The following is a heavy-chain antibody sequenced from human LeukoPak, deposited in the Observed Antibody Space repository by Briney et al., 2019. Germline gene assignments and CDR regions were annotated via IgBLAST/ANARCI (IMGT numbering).Heavy chain of an antibody. J-gene: IGHJ5*02. CDR2: INPNNGNT. V-gene: IGHV1-18*01. Sequence: ASVKVSCKASGYTFTRYGISWVRQAPGQGLEWMGWINPNNGNTNYVQKLQGRVTMTTDTSTSTAYMELRSLRSDDTAVYYCARRQPAAEINWFDPWGQGTLVTVSS. D-gene: IGHD6-13*01. CDR1: GYTFTRYG. CDR3: ARRQPAAEINWFDP.